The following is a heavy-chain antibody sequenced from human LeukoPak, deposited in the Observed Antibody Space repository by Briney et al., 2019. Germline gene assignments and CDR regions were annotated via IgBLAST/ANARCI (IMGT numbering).Heavy chain of an antibody. Sequence: RASVKVSCKASGYTFTSYDINWVRQATGQGLEWMGWMNPNSGNTGYAQKFQGRVTITRNTSISTAYMELSSLRSEDTAVYYCARDGGIAAALHFDYWGQGTLVTVSS. CDR2: MNPNSGNT. CDR3: ARDGGIAAALHFDY. D-gene: IGHD6-13*01. V-gene: IGHV1-8*03. J-gene: IGHJ4*02. CDR1: GYTFTSYD.